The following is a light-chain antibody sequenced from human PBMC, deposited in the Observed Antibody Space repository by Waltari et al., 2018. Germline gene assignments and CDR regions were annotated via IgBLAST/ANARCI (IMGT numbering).Light chain of an antibody. CDR3: MQGTHWPPWT. V-gene: IGKV2-30*02. CDR2: KVY. CDR1: QRLVHSDRNTY. Sequence: DVVMTQSPVSLPVTLGQAACISCRSRQRLVHSDRNTYLNWFHQRSGQSPRRLIYKVYNRDSGVPDRFSCSGSGTDFTLKISRDEAEDVGVYYCMQGTHWPPWTFGQGTKVEIK. J-gene: IGKJ1*01.